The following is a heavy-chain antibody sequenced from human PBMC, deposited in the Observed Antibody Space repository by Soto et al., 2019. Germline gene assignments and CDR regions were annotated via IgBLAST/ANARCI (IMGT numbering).Heavy chain of an antibody. J-gene: IGHJ6*02. V-gene: IGHV3-23*01. CDR3: AKVEGYRAPNYGMGV. Sequence: GGSMRLSCAASGFTFSSYAMSWVRQAPGKGLEWVSAISGSGGSTYYAGSVKGRFTISRDNSKNTLYLQVNSLRAEDTAVYYCAKVEGYRAPNYGMGVWGQGTTVTVSS. D-gene: IGHD6-13*01. CDR1: GFTFSSYA. CDR2: ISGSGGST.